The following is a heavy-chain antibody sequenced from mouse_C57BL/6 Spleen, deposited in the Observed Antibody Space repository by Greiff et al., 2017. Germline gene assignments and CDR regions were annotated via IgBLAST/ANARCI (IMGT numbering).Heavy chain of an antibody. Sequence: QVQLQQPGAELVRPGSSVKLSCKASGYTFTSYWMHWVKQRPIQGLEWIGNIDPSDSEPHYNQKFKDKATLTVDKSSSTAYMQLSSLTSEDSAVYYCARGDGYWYFDVWGTGTTVTVSS. CDR3: ARGDGYWYFDV. V-gene: IGHV1-52*01. CDR1: GYTFTSYW. J-gene: IGHJ1*03. D-gene: IGHD2-3*01. CDR2: IDPSDSEP.